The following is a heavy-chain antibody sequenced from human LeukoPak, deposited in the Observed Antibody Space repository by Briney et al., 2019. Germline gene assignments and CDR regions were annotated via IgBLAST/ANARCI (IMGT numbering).Heavy chain of an antibody. Sequence: SETLSLICTVSGYSISSGYYWGWIRQPPGKGLEWIGSIYHSGSTYYNPSLKSRVTISVDTSKNQFSLKLSSVTAADTAVYYCASPAMAFIDQGRYNYYYYMDAWGKGTTVTVSS. CDR1: GYSISSGYY. V-gene: IGHV4-38-2*02. J-gene: IGHJ6*03. D-gene: IGHD5-18*01. CDR2: IYHSGST. CDR3: ASPAMAFIDQGRYNYYYYMDA.